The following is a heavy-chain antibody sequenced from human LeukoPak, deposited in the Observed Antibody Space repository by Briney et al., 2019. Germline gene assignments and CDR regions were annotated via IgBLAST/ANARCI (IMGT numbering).Heavy chain of an antibody. CDR3: VRGHIVVVVAATRAVSWFDP. D-gene: IGHD2-15*01. CDR1: GGSISSYY. V-gene: IGHV4-59*12. Sequence: SETLSLTCTVSGGSISSYYWSWIRQPPGKGLEWIGYIYYSGSTNYNPSLKSRVTISVDTSKNQFSLKLRSVTAADTAVYYCVRGHIVVVVAATRAVSWFDPWGQGTLVTVSS. J-gene: IGHJ5*02. CDR2: IYYSGST.